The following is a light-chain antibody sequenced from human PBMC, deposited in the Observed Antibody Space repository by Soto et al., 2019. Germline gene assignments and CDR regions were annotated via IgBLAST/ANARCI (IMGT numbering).Light chain of an antibody. J-gene: IGKJ2*01. V-gene: IGKV3-15*01. CDR3: QQYNNWPPRT. CDR1: QSVSNH. CDR2: GAS. Sequence: EIVMTQSPVTLSVSPGERATLSCRASQSVSNHLAWYQQKPGQAPRLLIYGASTRAIGIPARFSGGGSGTEFTLPISSLQSEDFAVYYCQQYNNWPPRTFGQGTKLEIK.